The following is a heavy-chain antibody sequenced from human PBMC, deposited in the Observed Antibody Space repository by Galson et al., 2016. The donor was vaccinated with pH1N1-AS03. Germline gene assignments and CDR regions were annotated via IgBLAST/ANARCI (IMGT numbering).Heavy chain of an antibody. CDR1: GFTINNNY. V-gene: IGHV3-53*01. D-gene: IGHD3-16*01. CDR3: AREPWGSTQGEY. CDR2: IYGGGDT. J-gene: IGHJ4*02. Sequence: SLRLSCAASGFTINNNYMSWVRQAPGKGLEWVSVIYGGGDTFYADSVKGRFTISRYHSKNTVYLQMNSLRVEDTAVYYCAREPWGSTQGEYWGQGTLATVSS.